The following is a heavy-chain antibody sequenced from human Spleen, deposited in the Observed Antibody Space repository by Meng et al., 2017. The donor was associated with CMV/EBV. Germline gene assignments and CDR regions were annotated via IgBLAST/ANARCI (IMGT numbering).Heavy chain of an antibody. CDR2: MYHRGNP. CDR3: ARDAGY. J-gene: IGHJ4*02. Sequence: SETLSLTCSVSDDSISSSNYYWGWIRQPPGKGLEWIGNMYHRGNPYYNPSLKSRVTISIDTPKNQFSLRLTSVTAADTAVYYCARDAGYWGQGTLVTVSS. CDR1: DDSISSSNYY. V-gene: IGHV4-39*07.